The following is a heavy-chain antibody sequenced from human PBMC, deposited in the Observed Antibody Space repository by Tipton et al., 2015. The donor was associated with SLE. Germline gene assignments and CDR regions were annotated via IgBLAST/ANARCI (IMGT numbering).Heavy chain of an antibody. CDR2: IFHNGST. D-gene: IGHD6-6*01. J-gene: IGHJ4*02. CDR3: ARTLAAQFDY. CDR1: GVSISTGVHY. V-gene: IGHV4-30-4*01. Sequence: TLSLTCTVSGVSISTGVHYWSWVRQHPGKGLEFIGYIFHNGSTPYNPSLKSRVTISVDTSKNQFSLKLSSVTAADTAVYYCARTLAAQFDYWGQGTLVTVSS.